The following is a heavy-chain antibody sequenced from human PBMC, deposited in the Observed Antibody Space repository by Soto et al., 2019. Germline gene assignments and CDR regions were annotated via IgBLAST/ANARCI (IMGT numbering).Heavy chain of an antibody. J-gene: IGHJ6*03. CDR3: ARGYGDYHYYYYYMDV. Sequence: VQLVESGGGLVKPGGSLRLSCAASGFTFSSYSMNWVRQAPGKGLEWVSSISSSSSYIYYADSVKGRFTISRDNAKNSLYLQMNSLRAEDTAVYYCARGYGDYHYYYYYMDVWGKGTTVTVSS. CDR1: GFTFSSYS. CDR2: ISSSSSYI. D-gene: IGHD4-17*01. V-gene: IGHV3-21*01.